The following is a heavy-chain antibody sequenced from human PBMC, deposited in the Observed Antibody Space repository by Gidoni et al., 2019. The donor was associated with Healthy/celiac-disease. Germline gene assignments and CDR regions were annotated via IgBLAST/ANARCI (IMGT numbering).Heavy chain of an antibody. D-gene: IGHD1-7*01. CDR3: AKDELFDI. Sequence: EVQPLEPGGGWVQPGGCMRLSCAASRFTFSSYAMRWVRQAPGKGLVWVSAISGSGGSTYYVDSGKGRFTISRNNSKNTLYLQMNSLRAEDTAVYYCAKDELFDIWGQGTMVTVSS. CDR1: RFTFSSYA. V-gene: IGHV3-23*01. J-gene: IGHJ3*02. CDR2: ISGSGGST.